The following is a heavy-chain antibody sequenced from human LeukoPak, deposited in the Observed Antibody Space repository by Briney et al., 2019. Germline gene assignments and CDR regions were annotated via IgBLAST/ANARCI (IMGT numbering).Heavy chain of an antibody. Sequence: PSETLSLTCTVSGGSISSYYWSWIRQPPGKGLEWIGYIYYSGSTNYNPSLKSRVTISVDTSKNQFSLKLSSVTAADTAVYYCAITRDYYDSSGYYYLRDYWGQGTLVTVSS. D-gene: IGHD3-22*01. J-gene: IGHJ4*02. CDR3: AITRDYYDSSGYYYLRDY. V-gene: IGHV4-59*12. CDR1: GGSISSYY. CDR2: IYYSGST.